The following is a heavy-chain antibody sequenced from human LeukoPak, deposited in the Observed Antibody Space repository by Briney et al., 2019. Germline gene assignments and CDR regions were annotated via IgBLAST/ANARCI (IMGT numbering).Heavy chain of an antibody. V-gene: IGHV4-34*01. CDR2: INHSGST. CDR1: GGSFSGYY. Sequence: SSETLSLTCAVHGGSFSGYYWSWIRQPPGKGLEWIGEINHSGSTNYNPSLKSRVTTSVDTSKNQFSLKLSSVTAADTAVYYCARGVTGGWYGDFQHWGQGTLVTVSS. J-gene: IGHJ1*01. D-gene: IGHD6-19*01. CDR3: ARGVTGGWYGDFQH.